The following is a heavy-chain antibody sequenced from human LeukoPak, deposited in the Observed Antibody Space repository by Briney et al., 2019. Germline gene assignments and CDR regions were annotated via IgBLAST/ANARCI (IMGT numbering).Heavy chain of an antibody. Sequence: PSETLSLTCAVSGDSFSSNYWWNWVRQSPGKGLEWIGEIYHSGTTNYNPSLKSRVTISVDTSKNQFSLKLSSVTAADTAVYYCASGHDILTGYYLLLDYWGQGTLVTVSS. D-gene: IGHD3-9*01. CDR3: ASGHDILTGYYLLLDY. V-gene: IGHV4-4*02. J-gene: IGHJ4*02. CDR1: GDSFSSNYW. CDR2: IYHSGTT.